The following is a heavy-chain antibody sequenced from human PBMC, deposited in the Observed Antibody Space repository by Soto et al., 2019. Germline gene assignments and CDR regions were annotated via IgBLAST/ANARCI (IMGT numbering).Heavy chain of an antibody. CDR3: TTDRSGSGSYYNFDY. V-gene: IGHV3-15*01. Sequence: EVQLVESGGGLVKPGGSLRLSCAASGFTFSNAWMSWVRQAPGKGLEWVGRIKSKTDGGTTDYAAPVKGRFTISRDDSKNTLYLQMNSLKTEDTAVYYCTTDRSGSGSYYNFDYWGQRTLVTVSS. CDR1: GFTFSNAW. CDR2: IKSKTDGGTT. J-gene: IGHJ4*02. D-gene: IGHD3-10*01.